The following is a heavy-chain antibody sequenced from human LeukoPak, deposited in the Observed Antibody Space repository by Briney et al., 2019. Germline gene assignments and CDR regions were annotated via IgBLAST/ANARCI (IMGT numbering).Heavy chain of an antibody. D-gene: IGHD1-26*01. CDR2: ISYDGSNK. J-gene: IGHJ4*02. Sequence: GGSLRLSCAASGFTFSSYGMHWVRQAPGKGLEWVAVISYDGSNKYYADSVKGRFTISRDNSKNTLYLQMNSLRAEDTAVYYCAKDDLSGSYVCDHWGQGTLVTVSS. CDR3: AKDDLSGSYVCDH. V-gene: IGHV3-30*18. CDR1: GFTFSSYG.